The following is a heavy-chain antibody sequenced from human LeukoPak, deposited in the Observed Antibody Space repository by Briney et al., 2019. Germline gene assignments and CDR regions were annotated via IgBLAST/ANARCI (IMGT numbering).Heavy chain of an antibody. V-gene: IGHV3-74*01. D-gene: IGHD1-26*01. J-gene: IGHJ4*02. CDR1: GFPFSSYW. CDR3: SKSMNSGSYPDY. Sequence: PGGSLRLSCAASGFPFSSYWMHWVRHAPGKGLVWVSRINSDGISTIYSDSVKGRFTISRDNAKNTLYLQMNSLRAEDTAVYYLSKSMNSGSYPDYWGQGTLVTVSS. CDR2: INSDGIST.